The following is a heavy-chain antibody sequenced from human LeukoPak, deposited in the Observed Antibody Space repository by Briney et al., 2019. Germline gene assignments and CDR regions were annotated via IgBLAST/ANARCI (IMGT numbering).Heavy chain of an antibody. D-gene: IGHD1-14*01. V-gene: IGHV1-46*02. CDR1: ANTFNDFY. Sequence: ASVKVSCKASANTFNDFYMHWVRQAPGQGLEWMGIFNPAGGRTSFAQKFQGRVTITRDTSTNTLYMELSSLRSEDTAVYYCARDRAAITTPLAWSFALWGRGTLVTVSS. CDR3: ARDRAAITTPLAWSFAL. J-gene: IGHJ2*01. CDR2: FNPAGGRT.